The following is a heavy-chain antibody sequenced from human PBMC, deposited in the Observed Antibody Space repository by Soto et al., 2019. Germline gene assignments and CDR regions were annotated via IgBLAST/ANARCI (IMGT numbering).Heavy chain of an antibody. D-gene: IGHD2-21*02. V-gene: IGHV3-23*01. J-gene: IGHJ4*02. CDR1: GFTFSSYA. CDR2: ISGSSGST. CDR3: AKARGGSRCYSDFDY. Sequence: EVQLLGSGGGLVQPGGSLRLSCSASGFTFSSYAMSWVRQAPGKGLEWVSGISGSSGSTVYADSVKGRFTISRDNSNNTLYLQMNCLRADDTALYYCAKARGGSRCYSDFDYWGQGALVTVSS.